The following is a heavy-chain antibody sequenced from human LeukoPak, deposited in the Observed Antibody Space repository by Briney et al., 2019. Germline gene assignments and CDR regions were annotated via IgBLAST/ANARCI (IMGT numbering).Heavy chain of an antibody. Sequence: SETLSLTCTVSGGSISSYYWSWIRQPPGKGLEWIGYIYYSGSTNYNPSLKSRVTISVDTSENQFSLKLSSVTAADTAVYYCARAGYYDFWSGYSSDAFDIWGQGTMVTVSS. J-gene: IGHJ3*02. V-gene: IGHV4-59*01. CDR3: ARAGYYDFWSGYSSDAFDI. CDR1: GGSISSYY. CDR2: IYYSGST. D-gene: IGHD3-3*01.